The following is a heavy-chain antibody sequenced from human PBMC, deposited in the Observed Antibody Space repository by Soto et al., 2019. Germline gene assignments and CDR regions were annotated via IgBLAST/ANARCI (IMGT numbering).Heavy chain of an antibody. J-gene: IGHJ4*02. CDR3: ARGSGSYYKGAPDY. D-gene: IGHD3-10*01. V-gene: IGHV4-59*01. CDR2: IYYSGST. CDR1: VGSIISYY. Sequence: PSETLSLTCTVSVGSIISYYWSWIRQPPGKGLEWIGYIYYSGSTNYNPSLKSRVTISVDTSKNQFSLKLSSVTAADTAVYYCARGSGSYYKGAPDYWGQGTLVTVSS.